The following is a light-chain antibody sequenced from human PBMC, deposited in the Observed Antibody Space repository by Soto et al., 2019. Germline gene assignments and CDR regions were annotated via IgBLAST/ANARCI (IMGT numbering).Light chain of an antibody. CDR3: QQATSFPLT. V-gene: IGKV1-12*01. Sequence: DIQMTQSPSSVSASVGDSVTITCRASQHISTWLAWYQQKPGKAPQLLIYAASRLQTGVPSRFGGSGSGADFTLTISRLQPEDFATYYCQQATSFPLTFGGGTKVEI. CDR2: AAS. CDR1: QHISTW. J-gene: IGKJ4*01.